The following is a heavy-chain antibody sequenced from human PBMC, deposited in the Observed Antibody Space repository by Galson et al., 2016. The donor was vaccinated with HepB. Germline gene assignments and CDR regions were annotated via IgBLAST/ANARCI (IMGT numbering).Heavy chain of an antibody. CDR3: ARDRDSSSYYSLDY. CDR1: GGSISSFY. J-gene: IGHJ4*02. CDR2: IYYSGST. D-gene: IGHD3-22*01. Sequence: TCTVSGGSISSFYWSWIRQPPGQGLEWIGYIYYSGSTSYNPSFKSRVTISVDTSKNQFSLKLRSVTAADTAVYYCARDRDSSSYYSLDYWGQGTPVTVSS. V-gene: IGHV4-59*01.